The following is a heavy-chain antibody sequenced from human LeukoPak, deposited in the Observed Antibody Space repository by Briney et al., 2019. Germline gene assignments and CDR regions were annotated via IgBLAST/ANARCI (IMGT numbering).Heavy chain of an antibody. CDR2: ISYDGSNK. CDR3: AKDYAVGSIDY. Sequence: LSLTCAVYGVTFSDYYWSWIRQAPGKGLEWVAVISYDGSNKYYADSVKGRFTISRDNSKNTVSLQMESLRAEDTALYYCAKDYAVGSIDYWGQGTLVTVSS. J-gene: IGHJ4*02. V-gene: IGHV3-30*18. CDR1: GVTFSDYY. D-gene: IGHD3-16*01.